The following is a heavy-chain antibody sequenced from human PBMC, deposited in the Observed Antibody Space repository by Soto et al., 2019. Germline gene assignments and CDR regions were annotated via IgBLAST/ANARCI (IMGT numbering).Heavy chain of an antibody. V-gene: IGHV1-69*04. CDR3: ARDLGIAAAGDGGYYYMDV. Sequence: ASVKVSCKASGGTFSSYTISWVRQAPGQGLEWMGRIIPILGIANYAQKFQGRVTITADKSTSTAYMELSSLRSEDTAVYYCARDLGIAAAGDGGYYYMDVWGKGTTVTVSS. CDR2: IIPILGIA. D-gene: IGHD6-13*01. J-gene: IGHJ6*03. CDR1: GGTFSSYT.